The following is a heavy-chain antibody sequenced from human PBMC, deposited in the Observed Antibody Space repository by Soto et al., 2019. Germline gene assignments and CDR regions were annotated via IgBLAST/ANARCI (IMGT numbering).Heavy chain of an antibody. V-gene: IGHV3-30*03. CDR3: ATKVRVKNYYYYGMDT. J-gene: IGHJ6*02. CDR1: GFAFNTSG. CDR2: ISYDGNTQ. Sequence: QVQLVESGGGVVQPGRSLRLSCEVSGFAFNTSGMYWVRQSPGRGLEWVAVISYDGNTQYYAESLKGRFTISGDNSKNTLFLNMNRLRSEDTAVYYCATKVRVKNYYYYGMDTWGQGTLVTVSS. D-gene: IGHD2-21*01.